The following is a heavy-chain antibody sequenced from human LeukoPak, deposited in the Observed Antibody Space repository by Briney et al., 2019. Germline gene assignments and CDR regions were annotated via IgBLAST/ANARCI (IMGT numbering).Heavy chain of an antibody. CDR3: AREKDNWGIDAFDF. D-gene: IGHD3-16*01. CDR1: GFTVSSNC. V-gene: IGHV3-66*01. Sequence: GGSLRLSCAASGFTVSSNCISWVRQAPGKGLEWVSVIYSGGSTYYPDSVKGRFTISRDNSKNTLYLQMNSLRPEDTAVYYCAREKDNWGIDAFDFWGQGTMVTVSS. CDR2: IYSGGST. J-gene: IGHJ3*01.